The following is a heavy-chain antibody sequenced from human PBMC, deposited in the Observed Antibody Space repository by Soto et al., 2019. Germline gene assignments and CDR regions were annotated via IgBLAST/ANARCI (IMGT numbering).Heavy chain of an antibody. Sequence: ASVKVSCKASGYTFTSYDIYWVRQATGQGLEWMGWMNPNTGNSGYAQKFQGRVTMTSDTSISTAHMELSSLRSEDTAVYYCARRAETNGWDGFGADKYYFDFWGQGTLVTVS. CDR1: GYTFTSYD. D-gene: IGHD6-19*01. J-gene: IGHJ4*02. CDR2: MNPNTGNS. V-gene: IGHV1-8*01. CDR3: ARRAETNGWDGFGADKYYFDF.